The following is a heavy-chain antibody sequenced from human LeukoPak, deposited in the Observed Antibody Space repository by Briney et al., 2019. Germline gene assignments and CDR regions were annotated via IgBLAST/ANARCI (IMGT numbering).Heavy chain of an antibody. Sequence: SQTLSLTCAISGDSVSSNSAAWNWIRQSPSRGLEWLGRTYYRSKWYNDYAVSVKSRITINPDTSKNQFSLQPNSVTPEDTAVYYCARDRFGYCSGGSCYSGFDYWGQGTLVTVSS. J-gene: IGHJ4*02. V-gene: IGHV6-1*01. D-gene: IGHD2-15*01. CDR2: TYYRSKWYN. CDR3: ARDRFGYCSGGSCYSGFDY. CDR1: GDSVSSNSAA.